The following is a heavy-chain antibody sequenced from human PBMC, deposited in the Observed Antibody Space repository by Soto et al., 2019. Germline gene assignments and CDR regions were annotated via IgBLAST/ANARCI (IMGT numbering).Heavy chain of an antibody. D-gene: IGHD5-12*01. CDR1: GFTFINYA. CDR2: ISGAGGST. CDR3: AKGSGYDYTYYYHCYMDV. Sequence: EVQLLESGGGLVQPGGSLRPSCAASGFTFINYAMSWVRQAPGKGLEWVSSISGAGGSTYYADSVKGRFTISRDNSKNTLYLQVNSLRADDTAVYYCAKGSGYDYTYYYHCYMDVWGKGTTVTVSS. J-gene: IGHJ6*03. V-gene: IGHV3-23*01.